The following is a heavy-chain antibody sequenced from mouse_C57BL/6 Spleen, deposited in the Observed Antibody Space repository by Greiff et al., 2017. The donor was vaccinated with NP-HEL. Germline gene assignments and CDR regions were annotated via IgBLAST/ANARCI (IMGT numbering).Heavy chain of an antibody. CDR2: IDPANGNT. D-gene: IGHD1-1*01. V-gene: IGHV14-3*01. Sequence: VQLQQSVAELVSPGASVKLSCTASGFNIKNTYMHWVKQRPEQGLEWIGGIDPANGNTKYAPKFQGKATITADTSSNKSYLQLSSMTSDDTAIYYSARVVVVAPYFDVWGTGTTVTVSS. CDR1: GFNIKNTY. CDR3: ARVVVVAPYFDV. J-gene: IGHJ1*03.